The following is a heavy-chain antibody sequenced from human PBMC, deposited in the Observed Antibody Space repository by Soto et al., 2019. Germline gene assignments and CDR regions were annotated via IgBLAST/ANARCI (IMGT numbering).Heavy chain of an antibody. Sequence: ASVKVSCKASGYPFSSYAINWVRQAPGQGPEWMGRISTYNGNTDYAQNFQGRVTMTTDTSTSTAYMDLTTLSADDTAVYYCARDSQVESLVRPYYGLDVWGQGTTVTVSS. CDR2: ISTYNGNT. V-gene: IGHV1-18*04. J-gene: IGHJ6*02. CDR3: ARDSQVESLVRPYYGLDV. CDR1: GYPFSSYA. D-gene: IGHD6-19*01.